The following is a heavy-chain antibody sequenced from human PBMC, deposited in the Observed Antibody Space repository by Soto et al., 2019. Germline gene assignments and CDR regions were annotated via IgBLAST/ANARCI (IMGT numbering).Heavy chain of an antibody. CDR1: GFTFTSSA. CDR2: IVVGSGNT. CDR3: AAKITDRNSSSWYYYYGMDV. Sequence: ASVKVSCKASGFTFTSSAVQWVRQARGQRLEWIGWIVVGSGNTNYAQKFQERVTITRDMSTSTANMELSSLRSEDTAVYYCAAKITDRNSSSWYYYYGMDVWGQGTTVTVSS. D-gene: IGHD6-13*01. V-gene: IGHV1-58*01. J-gene: IGHJ6*02.